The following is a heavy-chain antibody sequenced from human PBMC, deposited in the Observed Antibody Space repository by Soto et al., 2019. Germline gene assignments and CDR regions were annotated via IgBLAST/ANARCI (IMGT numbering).Heavy chain of an antibody. CDR3: AREYSSDHYYSYMVV. V-gene: IGHV1-18*01. J-gene: IGHJ6*03. Sequence: ASVKVSCKASGYTFTSYGISWVRQAPGQGLEWMGWISAYNGNTNYAQKLQGRVTMTTDTSTSTAYMELRSLRSDDTAVYYCAREYSSDHYYSYMVVWGKGTPVTVSS. CDR1: GYTFTSYG. D-gene: IGHD6-19*01. CDR2: ISAYNGNT.